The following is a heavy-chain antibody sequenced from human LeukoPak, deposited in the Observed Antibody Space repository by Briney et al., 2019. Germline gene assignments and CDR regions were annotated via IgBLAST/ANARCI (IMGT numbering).Heavy chain of an antibody. CDR2: INSGGNI. CDR1: GFTVSSLY. CDR3: AGRHCSGGGCYFAGADPFDY. V-gene: IGHV3-53*01. J-gene: IGHJ4*02. D-gene: IGHD2-15*01. Sequence: PGGSLTLPCAASGFTVSSLYMRGSPRAPGRGGVGFSFINSGGNIYYIESVKGRFTISRDTSKNTLYLQMNSLRAEDTAVYFCAGRHCSGGGCYFAGADPFDYWGQGTLVTVSS.